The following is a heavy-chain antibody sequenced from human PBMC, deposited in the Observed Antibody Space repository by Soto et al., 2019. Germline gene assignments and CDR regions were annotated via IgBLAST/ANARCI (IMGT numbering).Heavy chain of an antibody. CDR1: GFSFSTYN. Sequence: EVQLVESGGGLVEPGGSLRLSCVASGFSFSTYNMNWVRQAPGKGLEWVSSINGRGNYIYYADSVKGRFTISRDNAKNSLFLQMNSLRAGDTAVYYCAREDGIVGDTSAFDNWGQGTLVTVSS. D-gene: IGHD1-26*01. V-gene: IGHV3-21*01. CDR3: AREDGIVGDTSAFDN. J-gene: IGHJ4*02. CDR2: INGRGNYI.